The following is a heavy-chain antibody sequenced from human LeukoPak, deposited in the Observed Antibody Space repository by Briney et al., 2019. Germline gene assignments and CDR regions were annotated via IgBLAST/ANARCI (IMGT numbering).Heavy chain of an antibody. V-gene: IGHV1-2*02. CDR3: AFFGVVYDAFDI. CDR1: GYTFTSYY. CDR2: INPNSGGT. D-gene: IGHD3-3*01. J-gene: IGHJ3*02. Sequence: ASVKVSCKASGYTFTSYYMHWVRQAPGQGLEWMGWINPNSGGTNYAQKFQGRVTMTRGTSISTAYMELSRLRSDDTAVYYCAFFGVVYDAFDIWGQGTMVTVSS.